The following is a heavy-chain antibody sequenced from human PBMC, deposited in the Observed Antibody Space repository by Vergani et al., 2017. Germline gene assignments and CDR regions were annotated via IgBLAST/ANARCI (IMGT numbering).Heavy chain of an antibody. J-gene: IGHJ6*02. V-gene: IGHV3-23*04. D-gene: IGHD6-19*01. CDR1: GFTFSSYC. Sequence: EVQLAESGGGLVKPGGSLRLSCAASGFTFSSYCIKWVRQAPGKGLEWVSAISGSGGSTYYADSVKGRFTISRDNSKNTLYLQMNSLRAEDTAVYYCAKVEAYSSGWSSYYYGMDVWGQGTTVTVSS. CDR3: AKVEAYSSGWSSYYYGMDV. CDR2: ISGSGGST.